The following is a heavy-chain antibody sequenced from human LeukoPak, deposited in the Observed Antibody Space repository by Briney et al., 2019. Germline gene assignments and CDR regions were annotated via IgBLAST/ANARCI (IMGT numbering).Heavy chain of an antibody. CDR3: ARDGGDIVVVPAAKKVGGGYYYMDV. D-gene: IGHD2-2*01. V-gene: IGHV3-23*01. J-gene: IGHJ6*03. Sequence: GGSLRLSCAASGFTFKTCAMNWVRQAPGRGLEWVSHLSGNGDNTYYADSVKGRFTISRDNSKNTLYLQMNSLRAEDTAVYYCARDGGDIVVVPAAKKVGGGYYYMDVWGKGTTVTVSS. CDR1: GFTFKTCA. CDR2: LSGNGDNT.